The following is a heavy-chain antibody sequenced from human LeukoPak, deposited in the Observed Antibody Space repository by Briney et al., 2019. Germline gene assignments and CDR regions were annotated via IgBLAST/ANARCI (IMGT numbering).Heavy chain of an antibody. CDR3: VSGTIFGVTITDC. V-gene: IGHV3-53*01. CDR1: GFTVSTIH. CDR2: IYTGGSA. D-gene: IGHD3-3*01. Sequence: GGYLRLSCAASGFTVSTIHVSWIRQAPGKGLEWVSIIYTGGSAQYAESVKGRFTISRDSSRNTVYLQMNSLRAEDTAVYYCVSGTIFGVTITDCWGQGTLVTVSS. J-gene: IGHJ4*02.